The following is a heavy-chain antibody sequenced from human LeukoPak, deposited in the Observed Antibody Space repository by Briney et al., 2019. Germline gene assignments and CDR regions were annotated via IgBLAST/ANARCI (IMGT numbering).Heavy chain of an antibody. CDR3: ARYPPLRGNLGEYFQH. J-gene: IGHJ1*01. CDR1: GFTFSSYE. CDR2: ISSSGSTI. Sequence: TGGSLRLSCAASGFTFSSYEMNWVRQAPGKGLEWVSYISSSGSTIYYADSVKGRFTISRDNAKNSLYLQMNSLRAEDTAVYYCARYPPLRGNLGEYFQHWGQGTLVTVSS. D-gene: IGHD4-23*01. V-gene: IGHV3-48*03.